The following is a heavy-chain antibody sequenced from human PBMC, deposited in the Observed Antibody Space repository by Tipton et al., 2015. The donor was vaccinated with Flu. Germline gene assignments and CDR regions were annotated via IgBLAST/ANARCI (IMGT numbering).Heavy chain of an antibody. CDR1: GYSISSGYY. J-gene: IGHJ4*02. CDR3: ARPLRLGALSPLDY. D-gene: IGHD3-16*02. CDR2: IYHSGST. Sequence: TLSLTCTVSGYSISSGYYWGWIRQPPGKGLEWIGSIYHSGSTYYNPSLKSRVTISVDTSKNQFSLTLSSVTAADTAVYYCARPLRLGALSPLDYWGQGTLVTVSS. V-gene: IGHV4-38-2*02.